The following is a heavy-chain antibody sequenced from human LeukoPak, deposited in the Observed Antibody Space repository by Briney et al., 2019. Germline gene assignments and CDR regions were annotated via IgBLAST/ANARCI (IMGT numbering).Heavy chain of an antibody. CDR3: ARHFPPLGYCSSTSCRNFDY. V-gene: IGHV4-39*01. CDR2: IYYSGST. D-gene: IGHD2-2*01. J-gene: IGHJ4*02. Sequence: SETLSLTCTVSGGSIGSSSYYWGWIRQPPGKGLEWIGSIYYSGSTYYNPSLKSRVTISVDTSKNQFSLKLSSVAAADTAVYYCARHFPPLGYCSSTSCRNFDYWGQGTLVTVSS. CDR1: GGSIGSSSYY.